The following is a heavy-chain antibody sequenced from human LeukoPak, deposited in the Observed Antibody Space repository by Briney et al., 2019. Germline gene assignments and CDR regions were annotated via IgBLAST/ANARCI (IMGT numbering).Heavy chain of an antibody. D-gene: IGHD3-22*01. V-gene: IGHV4-30-4*01. CDR1: GGSISSGDYY. CDR3: AREAGFDDSSGYYYSFDY. Sequence: SQTLSLTCTVSGGSISSGDYYWSWIRQPLGKGLEWIEYIYYSGSTYYNPSLKSRVTISVDTSKNQFSLKLSSVTAADTAVYYCAREAGFDDSSGYYYSFDYWGQGTLVTVSS. CDR2: IYYSGST. J-gene: IGHJ4*02.